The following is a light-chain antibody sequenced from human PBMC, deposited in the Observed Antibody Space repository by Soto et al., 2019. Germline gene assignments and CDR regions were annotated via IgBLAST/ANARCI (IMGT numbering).Light chain of an antibody. CDR1: QSVRSN. CDR3: QQYNNWPLT. J-gene: IGKJ4*01. V-gene: IGKV3-15*01. CDR2: NAS. Sequence: EIVMTQSPATVSVSPGEGATLSCRASQSVRSNLAWYVQKPGRSPRLLIYNASTWATGIPARFSGGGSGTEFTLTISSLQSEDFAVYFCQQYNNWPLTFGGGTKVEIK.